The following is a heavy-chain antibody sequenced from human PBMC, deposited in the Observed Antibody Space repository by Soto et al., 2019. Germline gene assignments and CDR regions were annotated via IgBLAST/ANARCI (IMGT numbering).Heavy chain of an antibody. CDR3: ARPRGIAPAVWYFDL. CDR2: IYYSGIT. J-gene: IGHJ2*01. V-gene: IGHV4-59*08. D-gene: IGHD6-13*01. CDR1: GGSISSHY. Sequence: QVQLQESGPGLVKPSETLSLTCTVSGGSISSHYWSWIRQPPGRGLEWIGSIYYSGITDSNPSLKSRVTISLDKSKTQLSLRLSSVTAADPAVYYCARPRGIAPAVWYFDLWGRGTLVNVSS.